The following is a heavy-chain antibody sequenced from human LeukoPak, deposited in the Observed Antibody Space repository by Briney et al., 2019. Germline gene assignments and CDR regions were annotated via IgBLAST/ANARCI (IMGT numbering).Heavy chain of an antibody. CDR2: ISSDGRST. D-gene: IGHD3-22*01. Sequence: AGGSLRLSCAASGFTFSSHWMHWVRQAPGKGLVGVSRISSDGRSTTYADSVKGRFTISRDNAKNTLYVQMNSLRAEDTAVYYCVRAYDSSGYLPDYWGQGTLVTVSS. J-gene: IGHJ4*02. V-gene: IGHV3-74*01. CDR1: GFTFSSHW. CDR3: VRAYDSSGYLPDY.